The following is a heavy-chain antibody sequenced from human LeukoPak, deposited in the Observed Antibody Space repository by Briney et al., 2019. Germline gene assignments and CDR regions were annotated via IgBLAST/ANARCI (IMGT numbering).Heavy chain of an antibody. V-gene: IGHV1-69*13. CDR2: IIPIFGTA. D-gene: IGHD6-13*01. J-gene: IGHJ4*02. CDR1: GGTFSSYA. Sequence: ASVKVSCKASGGTFSSYAISWVRQAPGQGLEWMGGIIPIFGTANYAQKFQGRVTITADESTSTAYMELSSLRSEDTAVYYCARTQVAAATYYFDYWGQGTLVTDSS. CDR3: ARTQVAAATYYFDY.